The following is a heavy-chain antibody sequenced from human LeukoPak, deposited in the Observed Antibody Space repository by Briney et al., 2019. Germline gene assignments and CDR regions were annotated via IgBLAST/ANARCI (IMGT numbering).Heavy chain of an antibody. CDR3: ALKNWNDAGSYYYVDV. J-gene: IGHJ6*03. CDR1: DGSFSAYY. V-gene: IGHV4-34*01. D-gene: IGHD1-1*01. Sequence: PSETLSLTCTVYDGSFSAYYCSWIRQPQGKGLAWIGEINHSGSTNYNPSLKSRVTISVDTAKIQFSLKLSSVTAADTAVYYCALKNWNDAGSYYYVDVWGKGTTVTVSS. CDR2: INHSGST.